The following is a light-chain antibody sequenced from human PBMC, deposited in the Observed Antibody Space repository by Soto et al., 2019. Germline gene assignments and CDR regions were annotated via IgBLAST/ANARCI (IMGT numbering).Light chain of an antibody. Sequence: EIVLTQSPGTLSLSPGERATLSCRASQSVSSSYLAWYQQKPGQAPRLLIYGASSMATGIPYRFSGSGSGTDFTLTISRLEPEDFAAYYCQQYGSSPLTFGGGTKVEIK. J-gene: IGKJ4*01. V-gene: IGKV3-20*01. CDR2: GAS. CDR3: QQYGSSPLT. CDR1: QSVSSSY.